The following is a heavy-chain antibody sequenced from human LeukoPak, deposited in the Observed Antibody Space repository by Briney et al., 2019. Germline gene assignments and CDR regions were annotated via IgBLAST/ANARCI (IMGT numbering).Heavy chain of an antibody. J-gene: IGHJ5*02. Sequence: ASVKVSCKASGYTFTNYYMVWVRQAPGQGLEWMGIINPSSGTTNYAQKFQGRVTMTRDMSTSTVYMELSSLRSEDTAVYYCARGPHKRTYDRGNWFDPWGQGTLVTVSS. D-gene: IGHD3-10*01. CDR3: ARGPHKRTYDRGNWFDP. CDR2: INPSSGTT. V-gene: IGHV1-46*01. CDR1: GYTFTNYY.